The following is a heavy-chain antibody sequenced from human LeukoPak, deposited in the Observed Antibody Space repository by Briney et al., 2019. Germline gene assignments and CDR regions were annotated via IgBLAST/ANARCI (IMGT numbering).Heavy chain of an antibody. CDR3: ARDPRGYSYGYWYFDL. Sequence: RGSLRLSCAASGFTFDDYAMSWVRQAPGKGLEWVSGINWNGGSTGYADSVKGRFTISRDNAKNSLYLQMNSLRDEDTALYCCARDPRGYSYGYWYFDLWGRGTLVTVSS. V-gene: IGHV3-20*04. CDR1: GFTFDDYA. D-gene: IGHD5-18*01. J-gene: IGHJ2*01. CDR2: INWNGGST.